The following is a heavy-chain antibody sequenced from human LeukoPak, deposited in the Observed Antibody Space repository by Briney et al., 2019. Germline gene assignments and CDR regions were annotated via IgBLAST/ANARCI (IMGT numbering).Heavy chain of an antibody. D-gene: IGHD3-10*01. Sequence: PSETLSPTCTVSGGSISSYYWSWIRQPPGKGLEWIGYIYYSGSTNYNPSLKSRVTISVDTSKNQFSLKLSSVTAADTAVYYCARDRRRGGYDGSRPNWFDPWGQGTLVTVSS. CDR3: ARDRRRGGYDGSRPNWFDP. J-gene: IGHJ5*02. CDR2: IYYSGST. V-gene: IGHV4-59*01. CDR1: GGSISSYY.